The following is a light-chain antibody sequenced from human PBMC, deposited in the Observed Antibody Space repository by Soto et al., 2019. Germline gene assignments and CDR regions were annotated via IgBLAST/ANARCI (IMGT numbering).Light chain of an antibody. Sequence: QSALTQPASVSGSPGQSITISCTGTSSDVGGYNYVSWYQHHPGRAPKLMIYGVTYRPSGVSDRFSGSKSGNTASLTISGLQAEDEADYYCSSYTNSATGVFGTGTKVTVL. J-gene: IGLJ1*01. V-gene: IGLV2-14*01. CDR2: GVT. CDR3: SSYTNSATGV. CDR1: SSDVGGYNY.